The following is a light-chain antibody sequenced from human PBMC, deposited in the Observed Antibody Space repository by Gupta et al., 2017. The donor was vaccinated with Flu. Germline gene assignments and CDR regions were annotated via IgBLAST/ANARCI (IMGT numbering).Light chain of an antibody. CDR1: TSDVGNYDL. V-gene: IGLV2-23*01. CDR3: CSYAGSGTYV. CDR2: EGS. Sequence: QSALAQPASVSGSLGQSITISCTGTTSDVGNYDLVSWYQQHPGKAPKLIIYEGSKRPSGIPNRFSGSKSGNTASLTISGLQAEDEADYYCCSYAGSGTYVFGTGTKVTVL. J-gene: IGLJ1*01.